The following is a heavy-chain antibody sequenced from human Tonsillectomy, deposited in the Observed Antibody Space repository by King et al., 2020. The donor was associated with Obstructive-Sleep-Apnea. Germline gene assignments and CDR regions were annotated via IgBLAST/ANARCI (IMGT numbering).Heavy chain of an antibody. J-gene: IGHJ4*02. Sequence: VQLVESGGGLVHPGGSLRLSCVTSGFTFSHFRMNWVRQAPGMGLEWISFISSDGDNINYADSVKGRFTISRDNAKNSLFLQMNSLRVEDTAVYYCVNTGYCSTTGCYDWGLGTLVTVSS. CDR2: ISSDGDNI. CDR1: GFTFSHFR. D-gene: IGHD2-2*01. V-gene: IGHV3-48*03. CDR3: VNTGYCSTTGCYD.